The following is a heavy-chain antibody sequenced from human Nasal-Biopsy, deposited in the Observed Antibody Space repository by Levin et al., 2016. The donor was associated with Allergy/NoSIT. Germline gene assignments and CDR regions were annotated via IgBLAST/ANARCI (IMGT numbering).Heavy chain of an antibody. CDR3: VRDLNYAFVS. V-gene: IGHV3-48*02. CDR1: GFTFSTYN. Sequence: GESLKISCAASGFTFSTYNMNWVRHAPGKALEWLAYISYTNAIYYADSVEGRFTISRDNAQNSLYLQMNGLRDEDTAVYYCVRDLNYAFVSWGQGALVTVSS. J-gene: IGHJ4*02. CDR2: ISYTNAI. D-gene: IGHD3-16*01.